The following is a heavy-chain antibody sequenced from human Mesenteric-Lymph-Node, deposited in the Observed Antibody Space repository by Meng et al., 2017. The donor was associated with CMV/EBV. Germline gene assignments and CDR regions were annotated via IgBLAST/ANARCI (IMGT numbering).Heavy chain of an antibody. D-gene: IGHD1-1*01. CDR2: ITGSDGTT. J-gene: IGHJ4*02. CDR1: GFTFNNHA. Sequence: GESLKISCAASGFTFNNHAMTWVRQAPGKGLEWVSTITGSDGTTYYADSVKGRFTISRDNSKNTLYLQMNSLRAEDTAVYYCAKLVGLEPNYWGQGTLVTVSS. V-gene: IGHV3-23*01. CDR3: AKLVGLEPNY.